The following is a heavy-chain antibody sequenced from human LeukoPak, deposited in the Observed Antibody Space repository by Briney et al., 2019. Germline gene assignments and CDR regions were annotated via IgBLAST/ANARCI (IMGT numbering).Heavy chain of an antibody. J-gene: IGHJ4*02. CDR3: AKFEEWYFDY. Sequence: GGSLRLSCAASGFTFSSYAMSWVRQAPGKGLERVSAISGSGGSTYYADSVKGRFTISRDNSKNTLYLQTNSLRAEDTAVYYCAKFEEWYFDYWGQGTLVTVSS. D-gene: IGHD3-3*01. CDR1: GFTFSSYA. V-gene: IGHV3-23*01. CDR2: ISGSGGST.